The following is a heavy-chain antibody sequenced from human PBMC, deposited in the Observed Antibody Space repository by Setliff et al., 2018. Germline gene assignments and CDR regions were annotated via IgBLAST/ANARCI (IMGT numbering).Heavy chain of an antibody. CDR3: ARGRIGSTWTGDY. V-gene: IGHV1-2*02. CDR1: GFTFTDHY. Sequence: GASVKVSCKASGFTFTDHYMHWVRQAPGQGLEWMGWINLHGGGTNYAQNFQGRVTMTTDTSISTAYMELSGLRSDDTALYYCARGRIGSTWTGDYWGQGALVTVSS. D-gene: IGHD2-2*01. CDR2: INLHGGGT. J-gene: IGHJ4*02.